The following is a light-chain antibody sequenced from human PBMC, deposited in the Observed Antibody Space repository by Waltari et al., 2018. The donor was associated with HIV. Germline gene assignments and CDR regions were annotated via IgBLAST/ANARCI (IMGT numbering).Light chain of an antibody. CDR1: TSTIGSHT. CDR2: RNH. Sequence: QSVLTQPPSASGTLGQAVTISCFGSTSTIGSHTVNWYQHLPGASPKLIIFRNHQRPSGVPDRFSGSQSGTSAFLTITGLLSGNEATYYCAAWDVSLHVLFGGGTQLTVV. CDR3: AAWDVSLHVL. V-gene: IGLV1-44*01. J-gene: IGLJ2*01.